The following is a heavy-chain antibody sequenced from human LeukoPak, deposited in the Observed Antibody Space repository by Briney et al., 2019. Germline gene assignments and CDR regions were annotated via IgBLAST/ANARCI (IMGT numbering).Heavy chain of an antibody. CDR1: GFTFSSYGMQFSSYG. CDR2: IKQDGSEK. V-gene: IGHV3-7*01. CDR3: ARGLSDYDFWSGYYTDHDAFDI. J-gene: IGHJ3*02. Sequence: GGSLRLSCAASGFTFSSYGMQFSSYGMHWVRQAPGQGLEWVANIKQDGSEKYYVDSVKGRFTISRDNAKNSLYLQMNSLRAEDTAVYYCARGLSDYDFWSGYYTDHDAFDIWGQGTMVTVSS. D-gene: IGHD3-3*01.